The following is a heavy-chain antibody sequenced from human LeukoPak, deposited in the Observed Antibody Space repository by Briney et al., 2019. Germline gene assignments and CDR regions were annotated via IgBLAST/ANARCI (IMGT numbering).Heavy chain of an antibody. J-gene: IGHJ5*02. V-gene: IGHV3-23*01. CDR3: AKDLEGSGSSNWLDP. D-gene: IGHD3-10*01. CDR2: ISGSGGST. Sequence: TGGSLRLSCAASGFTFSSYAMSWVRQAPGKGLEWVSAISGSGGSTYYADSVKGRFTISRDNSKNTLYLQMNSLRAEDTAVYYCAKDLEGSGSSNWLDPWGQGTLVTVSS. CDR1: GFTFSSYA.